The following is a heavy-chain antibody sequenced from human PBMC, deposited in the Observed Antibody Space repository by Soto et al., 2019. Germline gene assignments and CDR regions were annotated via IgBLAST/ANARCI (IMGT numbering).Heavy chain of an antibody. J-gene: IGHJ4*02. Sequence: PSETLSLTCAVSGGSISSTTYYWGWIPQPPGKGLEWIGSIYYSGSTYYNPSLKSRVTISVDTSKNQFSLKLSSVTAADTAVYYCARQDVMVAAIDYWGQGTLVTVSS. CDR3: ARQDVMVAAIDY. V-gene: IGHV4-39*01. CDR1: GGSISSTTYY. D-gene: IGHD2-15*01. CDR2: IYYSGST.